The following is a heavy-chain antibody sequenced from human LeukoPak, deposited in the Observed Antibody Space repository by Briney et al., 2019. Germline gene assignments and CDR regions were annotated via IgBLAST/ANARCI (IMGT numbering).Heavy chain of an antibody. D-gene: IGHD3-10*01. Sequence: GGSLRLSCAASGFTFSSYAMSWVRQAPGKGLEWVSYISSSGSTIYYADSVKGRFTISRDNAKNSLYLQMNSLRAEDTAVYYCARTNYYGSGSYYYYYYGMDVWGQGTTVTVSS. CDR2: ISSSGSTI. CDR1: GFTFSSYA. V-gene: IGHV3-48*03. CDR3: ARTNYYGSGSYYYYYYGMDV. J-gene: IGHJ6*02.